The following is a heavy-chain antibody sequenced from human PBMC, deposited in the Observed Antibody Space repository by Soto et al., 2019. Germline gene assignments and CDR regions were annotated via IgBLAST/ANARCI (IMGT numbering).Heavy chain of an antibody. V-gene: IGHV1-18*01. Sequence: QVQLVQSGTELRKPGASVKVSCTASGYTFTSYGISWVRQAPGQGLEWMGWISGDKGNTNYAQKVQGRVTMTTDTSTSTAYMELTSLRSDDTAVYYCARDGITGRRPFDIWGQGTMVTVSS. CDR1: GYTFTSYG. J-gene: IGHJ3*02. D-gene: IGHD1-20*01. CDR3: ARDGITGRRPFDI. CDR2: ISGDKGNT.